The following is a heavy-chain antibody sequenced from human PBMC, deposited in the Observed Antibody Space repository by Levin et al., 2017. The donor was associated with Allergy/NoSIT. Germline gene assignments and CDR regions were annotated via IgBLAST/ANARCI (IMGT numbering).Heavy chain of an antibody. V-gene: IGHV3-23*01. J-gene: IGHJ4*02. CDR3: AKGFNYDSGGSPADY. CDR2: ISGGGGNT. D-gene: IGHD3-22*01. Sequence: GESLKISCAASGFTFSSYGMTWVRQAPGKGLEWVSGISGGGGNTNYADSVKGRFTISRDNSKNTMYLQMNSLRAEDTAVYYCAKGFNYDSGGSPADYWGQGTLVTVSS. CDR1: GFTFSSYG.